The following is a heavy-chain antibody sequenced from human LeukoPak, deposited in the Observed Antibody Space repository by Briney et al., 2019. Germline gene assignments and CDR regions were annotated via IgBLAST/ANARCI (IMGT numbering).Heavy chain of an antibody. J-gene: IGHJ5*02. V-gene: IGHV1-8*01. CDR1: GYTFTSYD. CDR2: MNPNSGNT. Sequence: GASVKVSCKASGYTFTSYDINWVRQATGQGLEWMGWMNPNSGNTGYAQKFQGRVTMTRNTSISTAYMELSSLRSEDTAVYYCARDRHVRYFDWLRVGRPPNWFDPWGQGTLVTVSS. CDR3: ARDRHVRYFDWLRVGRPPNWFDP. D-gene: IGHD3-9*01.